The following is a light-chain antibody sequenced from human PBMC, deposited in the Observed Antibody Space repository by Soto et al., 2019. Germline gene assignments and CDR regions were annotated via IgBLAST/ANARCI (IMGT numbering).Light chain of an antibody. CDR3: PQYGSSPRT. Sequence: IVLTHSPGTLSLSPGERATLSSRASQSVSSSYLAWYQQKPGQDTRLLIYGASSRDSGIPDRVSGSGSGTDVTLSISRLENEDFAVYYCPQYGSSPRTFGQGTNVDIK. CDR1: QSVSSSY. J-gene: IGKJ1*01. V-gene: IGKV3-20*01. CDR2: GAS.